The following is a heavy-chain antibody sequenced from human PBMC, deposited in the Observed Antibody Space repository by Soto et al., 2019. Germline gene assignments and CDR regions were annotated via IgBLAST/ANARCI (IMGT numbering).Heavy chain of an antibody. CDR3: ARGYYYDSRGVAFDI. Sequence: SETLSLTCAVSGGSLTTHYWAWIRQPPGKGLEWIGYVTHSGVTNYKPSLESRVTISVDTSKNQFSLNLRNVTAADTALFYCARGYYYDSRGVAFDIWGQGTMVTVTS. J-gene: IGHJ3*02. V-gene: IGHV4-59*11. CDR2: VTHSGVT. CDR1: GGSLTTHY. D-gene: IGHD3-22*01.